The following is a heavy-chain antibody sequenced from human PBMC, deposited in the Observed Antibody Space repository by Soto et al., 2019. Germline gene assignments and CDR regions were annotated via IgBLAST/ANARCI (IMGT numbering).Heavy chain of an antibody. D-gene: IGHD3-16*01. CDR2: IKSDGSST. J-gene: IGHJ4*02. CDR3: ARSWGGELVS. V-gene: IGHV3-74*01. CDR1: GFTFSSYW. Sequence: EVQLVESGGGLVQPGGSLRLSYAASGFTFSSYWMHWVRQAPGKGLVWVSRIKSDGSSTSYADSVKGRFTISRDNAKNTLYLQMNSLRAEDTAVYYCARSWGGELVSWGQGTLVTVSS.